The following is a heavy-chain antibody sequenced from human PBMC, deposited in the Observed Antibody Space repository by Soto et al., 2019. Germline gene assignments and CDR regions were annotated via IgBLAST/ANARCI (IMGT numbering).Heavy chain of an antibody. CDR2: IHTTDGT. CDR1: GGSLSSYC. J-gene: IGHJ4*02. D-gene: IGHD6-13*01. Sequence: PWETLSLPCTVSGGSLSSYCWSWFRQPAGKGMEWIGRIHTTDGTNYNPSLKSRVTMSIDTSNNQFSLKLSSLTAADTAVYYCARALSSAAGLYFDFWGQGTLVTVSS. CDR3: ARALSSAAGLYFDF. V-gene: IGHV4-4*07.